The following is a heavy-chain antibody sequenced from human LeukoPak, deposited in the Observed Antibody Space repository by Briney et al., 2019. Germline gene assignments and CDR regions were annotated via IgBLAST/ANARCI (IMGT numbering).Heavy chain of an antibody. CDR1: GYTFTNYW. V-gene: IGHV5-51*01. CDR3: VRVSGGNQPDY. CDR2: IYPGDSDT. Sequence: NRGESLKISCKGSGYTFTNYWIGWVRQMPGKGLEWMGIIYPGDSDTRYSPSFQGQVTISADKSISIAYLQWSSLKASDTAMYDCVRVSGGNQPDYSGQGTLVTVSS. D-gene: IGHD4-23*01. J-gene: IGHJ4*02.